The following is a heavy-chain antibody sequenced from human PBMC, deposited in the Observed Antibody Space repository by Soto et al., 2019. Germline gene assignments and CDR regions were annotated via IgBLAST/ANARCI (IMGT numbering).Heavy chain of an antibody. D-gene: IGHD6-13*01. V-gene: IGHV2-70*01. J-gene: IGHJ4*02. CDR3: ARIGLYSSSFDY. CDR2: IDWDDDK. Sequence: SGPTLVNATQTLTLTCTFSGFSLSTSGMCVSWIRQPPGKALEWLALIDWDDDKYYSTSLKTRLTISKDTSKNQVVLTMTNMDPVDTATYYCARIGLYSSSFDYWGQGTLVTVSS. CDR1: GFSLSTSGMC.